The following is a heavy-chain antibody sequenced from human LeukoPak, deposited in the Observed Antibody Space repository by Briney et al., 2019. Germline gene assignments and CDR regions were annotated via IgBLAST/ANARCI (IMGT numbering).Heavy chain of an antibody. D-gene: IGHD2-2*01. CDR2: IYTSGST. CDR1: GGSISSGSYY. CDR3: ARGGQPEIVVVPAAKIHWFDP. Sequence: PSETLSLTCTVSGGSISSGSYYWSWIRQPAGKGLEWIGRIYTSGSTNYNPSLKSRVTISVDTSKNQFSLKLSSVTAADTAVYYCARGGQPEIVVVPAAKIHWFDPWGQGTLVTVSS. V-gene: IGHV4-61*02. J-gene: IGHJ5*02.